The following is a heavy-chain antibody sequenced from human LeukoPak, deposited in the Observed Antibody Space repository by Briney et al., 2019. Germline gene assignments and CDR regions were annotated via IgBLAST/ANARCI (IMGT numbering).Heavy chain of an antibody. Sequence: GGSLRLSCAAPGFTFSSYSMNWVRQAPGKGLEWVSSISSSSSYIYYADSVKGRFTISRDNAKNSLYLQMNSLRAEDTAVYYCARDWVSGYSGYDYWGQGTLVTVSS. J-gene: IGHJ4*02. D-gene: IGHD5-12*01. CDR3: ARDWVSGYSGYDY. V-gene: IGHV3-21*01. CDR2: ISSSSSYI. CDR1: GFTFSSYS.